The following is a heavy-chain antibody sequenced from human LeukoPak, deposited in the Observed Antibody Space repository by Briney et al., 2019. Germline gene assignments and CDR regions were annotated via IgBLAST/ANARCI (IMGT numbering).Heavy chain of an antibody. V-gene: IGHV3-48*01. CDR3: ARAAVPSYCSGGSCYFMD. CDR2: ISSSSSTT. CDR1: GFTFSSYS. J-gene: IGHJ4*02. Sequence: PGGSLRLSCAASGFTFSSYSMNWVRQAPGKGLEWVSYISSSSSTTYYADSVKGRFTISRDNAKNSLYLQMNSLRAEDTAVYYCARAAVPSYCSGGSCYFMDWGQGTLVTVSS. D-gene: IGHD2-15*01.